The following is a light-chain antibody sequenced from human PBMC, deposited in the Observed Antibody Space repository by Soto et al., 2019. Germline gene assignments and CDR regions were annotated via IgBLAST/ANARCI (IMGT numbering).Light chain of an antibody. V-gene: IGKV1-5*01. CDR1: QSTSSW. CDR3: QHYNSYS. CDR2: DAS. J-gene: IGKJ5*01. Sequence: DIQMTQSPSTLSASVGDRVTITCRSSQSTSSWLAWYQHKPGKAPKLLIFDASSLETGVPSRFSGGGSGTEFTLTISSLQPDDFATYYCQHYNSYSFGQGTRLEIK.